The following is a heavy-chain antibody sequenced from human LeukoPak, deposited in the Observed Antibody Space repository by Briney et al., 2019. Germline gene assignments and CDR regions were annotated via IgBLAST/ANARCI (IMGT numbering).Heavy chain of an antibody. CDR1: GGSISSGSYY. V-gene: IGHV4-61*02. CDR2: IYTSGST. CDR3: ARDRWQEAMIVGKSAFDI. J-gene: IGHJ3*02. D-gene: IGHD3-22*01. Sequence: SQTLSLTCTVSGGSISSGSYYWSWIRQPAGKGLEWIGRIYTSGSTNYNPSLKSRVTISVDTSKNQFSLKLSSVTAADTAVYYCARDRWQEAMIVGKSAFDIWGQGTMVTVSS.